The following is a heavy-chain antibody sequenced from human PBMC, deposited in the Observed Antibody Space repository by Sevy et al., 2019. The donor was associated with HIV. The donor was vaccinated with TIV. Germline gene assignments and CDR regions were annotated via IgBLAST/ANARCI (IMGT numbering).Heavy chain of an antibody. CDR3: ARQGVDFGYFDL. D-gene: IGHD2-21*02. Sequence: GESLKISCKGSGYSVTSYWIGWGRQMPGKGLEWMGIIYPGDTDTRYSPSFQGQVTTSADKSISTANLQWSSLKASDTNLYYCARQGVDFGYFDLWGRGTLVTVSS. CDR2: IYPGDTDT. J-gene: IGHJ2*01. V-gene: IGHV5-51*01. CDR1: GYSVTSYW.